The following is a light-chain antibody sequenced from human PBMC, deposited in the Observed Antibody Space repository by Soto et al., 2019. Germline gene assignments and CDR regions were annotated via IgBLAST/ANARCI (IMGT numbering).Light chain of an antibody. CDR1: QSISSSY. CDR2: GAS. CDR3: QQYNKWPPIT. Sequence: DIVLTQSPGTLSLSPGEGATLSCTASQSISSSYLAWFQQKPGQAPRLLIYGASSRATGIPGRFSGSGSGTEFTLTIISLQSEDFAVYYCQQYNKWPPITFGQGTRLEIK. V-gene: IGKV3D-15*01. J-gene: IGKJ5*01.